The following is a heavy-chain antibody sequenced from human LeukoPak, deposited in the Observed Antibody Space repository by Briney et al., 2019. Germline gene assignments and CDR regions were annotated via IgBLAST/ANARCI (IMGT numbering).Heavy chain of an antibody. CDR1: GGTFSSYA. D-gene: IGHD6-13*01. V-gene: IGHV1-69*05. J-gene: IGHJ4*02. CDR3: ARVNGFSTRYSSSWYSYLAN. Sequence: SVKASCKASGGTFSSYAISWVRQAPGQGLEWMGGIIPIFGTANYAQKFQGRVTITTDEYTSTAYMELSSLRSEDTAVYYCARVNGFSTRYSSSWYSYLANWGQGTLVTVSS. CDR2: IIPIFGTA.